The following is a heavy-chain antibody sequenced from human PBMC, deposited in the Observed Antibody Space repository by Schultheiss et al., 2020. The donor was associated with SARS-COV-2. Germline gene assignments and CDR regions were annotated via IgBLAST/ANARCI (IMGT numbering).Heavy chain of an antibody. CDR2: ISYDGSNK. CDR3: ASYRGSGSNVTPRYYYYGMDV. Sequence: GESLKISCAASGFTFSSYGMHWVRQAPGKGLEWVAVISYDGSNKYYADSVKGRFTISRDNSKNTLYLQMNSLRAEDTAVYYCASYRGSGSNVTPRYYYYGMDVWGQGTTVTVSS. V-gene: IGHV3-30*03. CDR1: GFTFSSYG. D-gene: IGHD3-3*01. J-gene: IGHJ6*02.